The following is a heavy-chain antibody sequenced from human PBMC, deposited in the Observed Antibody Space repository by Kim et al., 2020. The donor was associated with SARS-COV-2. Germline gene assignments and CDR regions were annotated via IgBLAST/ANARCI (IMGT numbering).Heavy chain of an antibody. J-gene: IGHJ4*02. V-gene: IGHV4-38-2*02. D-gene: IGHD3-22*01. CDR1: GHPITSGYF. CDR2: SYQSGTT. CDR3: TSKYYYDSSGYYYADW. Sequence: SETLSLTCTVSGHPITSGYFWGWIRQSPGKGLEWLGSSYQSGTTYPSLKSRVTISLDTSKSQFSLRLNSVTAADTAVYYCTSKYYYDSSGYYYADWWGQGTLVTVYS.